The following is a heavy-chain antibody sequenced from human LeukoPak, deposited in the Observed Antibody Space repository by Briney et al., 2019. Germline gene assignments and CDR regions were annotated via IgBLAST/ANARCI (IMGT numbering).Heavy chain of an antibody. D-gene: IGHD5-18*01. CDR2: ISSSSTYT. V-gene: IGHV3-11*03. CDR1: GFTFSDYY. CDR3: ATSVDTALDFDY. J-gene: IGHJ4*02. Sequence: GGFLRLSCAASGFTFSDYYMSWIRQAPGKGLEWVSYISSSSTYTNYADSVKGRFTIYRDNAKNSLYLQMNSLRAEDTAVYYCATSVDTALDFDYWGQGTLVTVSS.